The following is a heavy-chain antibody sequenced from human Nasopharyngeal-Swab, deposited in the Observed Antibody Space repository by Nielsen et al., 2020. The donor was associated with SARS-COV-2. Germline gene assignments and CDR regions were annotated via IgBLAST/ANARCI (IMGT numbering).Heavy chain of an antibody. CDR1: GFTFSSYA. CDR3: ARDKDFWSGYYDTTTNYGMDV. J-gene: IGHJ6*02. Sequence: GGSLRLSCAASGFTFSSYAMHWVRQAPGKGLEWVAVISYDGSNKYYADSVKGRFTISRDNAKNSLYLQMNSLRAEDTAVYYCARDKDFWSGYYDTTTNYGMDVWDQGTTVTVSS. D-gene: IGHD3-3*01. CDR2: ISYDGSNK. V-gene: IGHV3-30*04.